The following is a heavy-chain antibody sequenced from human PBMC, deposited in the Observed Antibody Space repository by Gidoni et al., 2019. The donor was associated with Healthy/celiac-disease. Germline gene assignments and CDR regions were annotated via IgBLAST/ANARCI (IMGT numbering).Heavy chain of an antibody. CDR3: ARGVAVADPRTPFDY. V-gene: IGHV3-20*01. Sequence: EVQRVEYGGGVVRPGGDRRLPCAAAGFHFEDYGMRWFRQAHGKGLDWVSVINWNGGRTGYADSVKGRFTLSRDNAQNSLYLQMTSLRAEYPALYHCARGVAVADPRTPFDYWCHGTLVTVSS. CDR1: GFHFEDYG. D-gene: IGHD6-19*01. J-gene: IGHJ4*01. CDR2: INWNGGRT.